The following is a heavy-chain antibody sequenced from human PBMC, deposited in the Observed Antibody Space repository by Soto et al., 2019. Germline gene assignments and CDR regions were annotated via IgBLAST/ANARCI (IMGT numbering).Heavy chain of an antibody. CDR3: ARNLYGDYQPFDY. CDR2: IYYSGST. Sequence: SETLSLTCTVSGGSISSSSYYWGWIRQPPGKGLEWIGSIYYSGSTYYNPSLKSRVTISVDTSKNQFSLKLSSVTAADTAVYYCARNLYGDYQPFDYWGQGTLVTVSS. D-gene: IGHD4-17*01. J-gene: IGHJ4*02. V-gene: IGHV4-39*01. CDR1: GGSISSSSYY.